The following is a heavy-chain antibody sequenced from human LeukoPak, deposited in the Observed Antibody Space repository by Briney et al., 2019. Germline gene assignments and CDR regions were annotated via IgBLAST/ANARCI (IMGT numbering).Heavy chain of an antibody. CDR2: IYYSGST. D-gene: IGHD3-10*01. Sequence: ASETLSLTCTVSGGSISSYYWSWIRQPPGKGLEWIGYIYYSGSTNYNPSLKSRVTISVDTSKNQFSLKLSSVTAADTAVYYCARARFGDYPDYWGQGTLVTVSS. V-gene: IGHV4-59*01. J-gene: IGHJ4*02. CDR3: ARARFGDYPDY. CDR1: GGSISSYY.